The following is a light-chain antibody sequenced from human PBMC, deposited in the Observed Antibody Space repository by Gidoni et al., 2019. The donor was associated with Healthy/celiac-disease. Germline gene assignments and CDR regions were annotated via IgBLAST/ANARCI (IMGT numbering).Light chain of an antibody. Sequence: QSALTQPAPVSGSPGQSITISCTGTSSDVGGSNYVSWYQQHPGKAPKLMIYEVSNRPSGVSNRFSGSKSGNTASLTISGLQAEDEADYYCSSYTSSSTLDVFGTGTKVTVL. J-gene: IGLJ1*01. CDR3: SSYTSSSTLDV. V-gene: IGLV2-14*01. CDR1: SSDVGGSNY. CDR2: EVS.